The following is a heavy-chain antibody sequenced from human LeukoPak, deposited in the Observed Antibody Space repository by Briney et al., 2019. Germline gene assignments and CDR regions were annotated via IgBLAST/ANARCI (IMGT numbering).Heavy chain of an antibody. Sequence: SETLSLTCTVSGESISSQSFYWDWIRQPPGQGLEWIGSIYHNGGTDYNPSLKSRVTMSMDTSKNQFSLKLSSVTAADTAVYYCARGPRGYCSGGSCYDFDYWGQGTLVTVSS. CDR2: IYHNGGT. CDR1: GESISSQSFY. V-gene: IGHV4-39*01. J-gene: IGHJ4*02. D-gene: IGHD2-15*01. CDR3: ARGPRGYCSGGSCYDFDY.